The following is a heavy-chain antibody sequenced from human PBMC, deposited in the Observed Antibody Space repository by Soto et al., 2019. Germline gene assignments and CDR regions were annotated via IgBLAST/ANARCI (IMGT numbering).Heavy chain of an antibody. CDR1: GYSITTGYY. J-gene: IGHJ4*02. CDR2: VYHSGRT. V-gene: IGHV4-38-2*01. Sequence: SETLSLTCAVSGYSITTGYYWGWVRRPPGKGLEWIGSVYHSGRTSYNPSLESRVTISVDTSKNQSSLRLSSVTAADTAVYYCARGVNYYDSSGFYPRDYWGQGILVTVSS. D-gene: IGHD3-22*01. CDR3: ARGVNYYDSSGFYPRDY.